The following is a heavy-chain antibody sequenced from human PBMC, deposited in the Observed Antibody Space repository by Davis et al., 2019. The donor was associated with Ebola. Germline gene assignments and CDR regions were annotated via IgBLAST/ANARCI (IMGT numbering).Heavy chain of an antibody. CDR2: VYYTGRT. V-gene: IGHV4-39*01. Sequence: SETLSLTCTVSGGSISSSTSFYWGWVRQPPGKGLETIGSVYYTGRTFYKPSLKSRLTISVDTSKNQFSLKLSSVTAADTAVYYCTRLRTTVVDYGMDVWGQGTTVTVSS. J-gene: IGHJ6*02. D-gene: IGHD4-23*01. CDR3: TRLRTTVVDYGMDV. CDR1: GGSISSSTSFY.